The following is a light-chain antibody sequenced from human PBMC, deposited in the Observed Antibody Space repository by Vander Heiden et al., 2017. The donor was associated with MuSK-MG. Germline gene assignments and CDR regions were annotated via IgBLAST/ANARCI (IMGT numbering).Light chain of an antibody. Sequence: EIVMTQSPATLSVSPGDRANRSCRASESIISNLAWYQQKPGQAPRLLIYGASTRASGCPARFSGSESGTEFTLTIDGLESEDFAVYYCQQYSSWPYTFGQGTNVEIK. J-gene: IGKJ2*01. CDR3: QQYSSWPYT. V-gene: IGKV3-15*01. CDR1: ESIISN. CDR2: GAS.